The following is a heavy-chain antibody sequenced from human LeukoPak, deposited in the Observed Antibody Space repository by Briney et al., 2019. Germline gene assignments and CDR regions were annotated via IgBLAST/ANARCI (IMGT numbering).Heavy chain of an antibody. Sequence: PGGSLRLSCAASGFTFSSYAMSWVRQAPGKGLEWVSAISGSGGSTYYADSVKGRFAISRDNSKNTLYLQMNSLRAEDTAVYYCAKDLRQLVLADSLDYWGQGTLVTVSS. D-gene: IGHD6-13*01. CDR2: ISGSGGST. CDR1: GFTFSSYA. V-gene: IGHV3-23*01. J-gene: IGHJ4*02. CDR3: AKDLRQLVLADSLDY.